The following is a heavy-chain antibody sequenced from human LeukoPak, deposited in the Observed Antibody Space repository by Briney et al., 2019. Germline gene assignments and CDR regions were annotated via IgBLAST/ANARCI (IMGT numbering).Heavy chain of an antibody. CDR3: ARAGDTAMVSFDY. Sequence: SETLSLTCTVSGGSFTDYYWTWIRQPPGKGLEWIAYISHSGITNYNPSLKSRVTISVDTSKSQFSLKLSSVTAADTAVYYCARAGDTAMVSFDYWGQGTLVTVSS. CDR2: ISHSGIT. J-gene: IGHJ4*02. CDR1: GGSFTDYY. D-gene: IGHD5-18*01. V-gene: IGHV4-59*08.